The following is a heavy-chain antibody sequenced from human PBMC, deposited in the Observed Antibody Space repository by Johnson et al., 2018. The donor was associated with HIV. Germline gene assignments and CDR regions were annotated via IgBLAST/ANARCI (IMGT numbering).Heavy chain of an antibody. Sequence: VQLVESGGGLVQPGGSLRLSCAASGFTFSRYWMSWVRQAPGKGLEWVANIKQGGSEKYYVDSVKGRFSISRDNAKNSLYLQINSLRAEDTALYYCARAGYSNYDRAFDIWGQGTMVTVSS. CDR3: ARAGYSNYDRAFDI. D-gene: IGHD4-11*01. CDR2: IKQGGSEK. CDR1: GFTFSRYW. V-gene: IGHV3-7*01. J-gene: IGHJ3*02.